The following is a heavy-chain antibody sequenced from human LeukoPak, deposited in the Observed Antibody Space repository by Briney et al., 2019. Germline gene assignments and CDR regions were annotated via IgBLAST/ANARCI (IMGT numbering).Heavy chain of an antibody. CDR3: AKDAIIPLANDY. D-gene: IGHD3-3*01. J-gene: IGHJ4*02. CDR2: ISAGGGST. CDR1: EFTLGGYF. V-gene: IGHV3-23*01. Sequence: GGSLRLSCAASEFTLGGYFMNWVRQAPGKGLEWVSRISAGGGSTYYADSVKGRFTISRDNSKNTLYLQMNNLRAHDTALYYCAKDAIIPLANDYWRQGTLVTVSS.